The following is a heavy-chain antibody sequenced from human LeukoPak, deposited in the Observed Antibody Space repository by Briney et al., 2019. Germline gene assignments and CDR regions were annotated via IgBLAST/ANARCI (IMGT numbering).Heavy chain of an antibody. J-gene: IGHJ6*03. D-gene: IGHD1-20*01. CDR2: ISSSSSYI. CDR3: ARDLTGTLSMDV. CDR1: GFTFSSYS. V-gene: IGHV3-21*01. Sequence: GGSLRLSCAASGFTFSSYSMIWVRQAPGKGLEWVSSISSSSSYIYYADSVKGRFTISRDNAKNSLYLQMNSLRAEDTAVYYCARDLTGTLSMDVWGKGTTVTVSS.